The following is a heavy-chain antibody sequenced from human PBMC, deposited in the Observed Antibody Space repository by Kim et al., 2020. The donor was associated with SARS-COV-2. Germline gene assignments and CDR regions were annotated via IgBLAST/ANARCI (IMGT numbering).Heavy chain of an antibody. CDR2: IYYSEST. J-gene: IGHJ4*02. D-gene: IGHD3-10*01. CDR1: GGSISSYY. Sequence: SETLSLTCTVSGGSISSYYWSWIRQPPGKGLEWIGYIYYSESTNYNPSLKSRVTISVDTSKNQFSLKLSSVTAADTVVYYCARTRVFGYFDYWGQGTLVTVSS. V-gene: IGHV4-59*08. CDR3: ARTRVFGYFDY.